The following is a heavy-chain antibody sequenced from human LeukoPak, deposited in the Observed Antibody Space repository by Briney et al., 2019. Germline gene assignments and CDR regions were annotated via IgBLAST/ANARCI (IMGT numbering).Heavy chain of an antibody. CDR3: ARSSSSWLGYYFDY. V-gene: IGHV1-69*04. D-gene: IGHD6-13*01. J-gene: IGHJ4*02. CDR2: IIPILGIA. CDR1: GGTFSSYA. Sequence: SVKVSCKASGGTFSSYAISWVRQAPGQGLEWMGRIIPILGIANYAQKFQGRVTITADKSTSTAYMELSSLRSEDTAVYYCARSSSSWLGYYFDYWGQGTLVTVSS.